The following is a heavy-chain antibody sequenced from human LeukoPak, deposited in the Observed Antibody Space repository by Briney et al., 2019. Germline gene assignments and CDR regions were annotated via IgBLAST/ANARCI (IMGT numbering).Heavy chain of an antibody. CDR1: GGTFSSYA. V-gene: IGHV1-69*04. Sequence: GASVKVSCKASGGTFSSYAISWVRQAPGQGLEWMGRIIPILGIANYAQKFQGRVTITADKSTSTAYMELSSLRSEDTAVYYCARSSGGSYDGYFDYWGQGTRVTVSS. CDR2: IIPILGIA. D-gene: IGHD1-26*01. CDR3: ARSSGGSYDGYFDY. J-gene: IGHJ4*02.